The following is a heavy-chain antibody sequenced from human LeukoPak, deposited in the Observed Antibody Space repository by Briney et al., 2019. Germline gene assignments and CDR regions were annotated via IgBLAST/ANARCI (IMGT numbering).Heavy chain of an antibody. CDR1: EPPFTSFA. CDR3: AMIIVGSTGLDY. V-gene: IGHV1-69*05. J-gene: IGHJ4*02. CDR2: SIPIFGTA. Sequence: GAPVKLSCKPSEPPFTSFAISRWRQAPGQGLGCMRGSIPIFGTANSAHKLQGRVTITTDESTSTAYMELSSVRAEDTAVYYCAMIIVGSTGLDYWGQGTLVTVSS. D-gene: IGHD3-22*01.